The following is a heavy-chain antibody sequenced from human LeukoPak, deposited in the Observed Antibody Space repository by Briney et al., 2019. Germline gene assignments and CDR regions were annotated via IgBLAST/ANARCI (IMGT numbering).Heavy chain of an antibody. D-gene: IGHD3-16*01. J-gene: IGHJ6*03. CDR1: GFTDG. Sequence: PGGSLRLSCAASGFTDGMSWVRQAPGKGLEWVSGIIDNGYITYYANSVRGRFTISRDNSKNTLFLQMNSLRAEDTAVYYCAKLGGQEVHNYYVAVWGKGTTVAVSS. V-gene: IGHV3-23*01. CDR2: IIDNGYIT. CDR3: AKLGGQEVHNYYVAV.